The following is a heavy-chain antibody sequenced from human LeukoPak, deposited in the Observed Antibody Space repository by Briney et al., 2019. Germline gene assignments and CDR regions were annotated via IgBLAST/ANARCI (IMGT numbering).Heavy chain of an antibody. J-gene: IGHJ4*02. Sequence: GSLRLSCAASGFTFSGYAMSWVRQAPGKGLEWVSTISGSGSSTYYADSVKGRFTISRDNSKNTLYLQMNSLRAEDTAVYYCAKGMDRGYDLVPFDYWGQGALVTVSS. CDR1: GFTFSGYA. CDR2: ISGSGSST. CDR3: AKGMDRGYDLVPFDY. V-gene: IGHV3-23*01. D-gene: IGHD5-12*01.